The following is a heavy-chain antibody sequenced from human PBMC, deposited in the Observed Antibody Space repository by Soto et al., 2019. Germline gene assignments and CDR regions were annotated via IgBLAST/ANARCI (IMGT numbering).Heavy chain of an antibody. V-gene: IGHV3-23*01. D-gene: IGHD6-19*01. CDR2: ISGSGVST. CDR1: GFTFSTYA. J-gene: IGHJ5*02. Sequence: GGSLRLSCAASGFTFSTYAMTWVRQAPGKGLGRVSAISGSGVSTYYADSVKGRFTISRDNSKNTLYLQMNSLRAEDTAVYYFANGPPTSISGWLNCFDPWCKATLVTVSS. CDR3: ANGPPTSISGWLNCFDP.